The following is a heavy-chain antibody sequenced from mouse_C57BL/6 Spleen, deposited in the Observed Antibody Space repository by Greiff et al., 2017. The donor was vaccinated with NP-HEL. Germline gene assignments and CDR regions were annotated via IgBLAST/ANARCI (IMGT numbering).Heavy chain of an antibody. D-gene: IGHD4-1*01. CDR3: TRLGLYYFDY. CDR1: GYAFSSYW. J-gene: IGHJ2*01. Sequence: QVQLKQSGAELVKPGASVKISCKASGYAFSSYWMNWVKQRPGQGLEWIGLIYPGDGDTNYNAKFKGKATLTADKSSSTAYMPISSLTSEDFAVYFCTRLGLYYFDYWGQGTTLTVSS. V-gene: IGHV1-80*01. CDR2: IYPGDGDT.